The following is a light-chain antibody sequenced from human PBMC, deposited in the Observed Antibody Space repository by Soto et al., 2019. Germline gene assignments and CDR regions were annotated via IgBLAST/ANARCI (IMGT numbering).Light chain of an antibody. CDR1: QSADGRF. CDR3: QRPGT. Sequence: IVLTQSPGTLSLSPWERATLSCRASQSADGRFLAWYQHKPGQAPRLLIYGVSSRATGIPDKFSGSGSGTDFTLTITRLEPEDSAVYYCQRPGTFGPGTRLEI. J-gene: IGKJ2*01. CDR2: GVS. V-gene: IGKV3-20*01.